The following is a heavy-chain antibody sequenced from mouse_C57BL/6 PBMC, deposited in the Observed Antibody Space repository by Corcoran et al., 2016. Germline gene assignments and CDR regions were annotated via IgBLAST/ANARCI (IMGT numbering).Heavy chain of an antibody. J-gene: IGHJ4*01. CDR3: ARSTSSGYVDYAMDY. V-gene: IGHV9-3*01. CDR1: GHTFTTYG. Sequence: QIQLVQSGPELKKPGETVKISCKASGHTFTTYGMSWVKQAPGKGLKWMGWINTYSGVPTYADDFKGRFAFSLETSASTAYLQINNLKNEDTATYFCARSTSSGYVDYAMDYWGQGTSVTVSS. D-gene: IGHD3-2*02. CDR2: INTYSGVP.